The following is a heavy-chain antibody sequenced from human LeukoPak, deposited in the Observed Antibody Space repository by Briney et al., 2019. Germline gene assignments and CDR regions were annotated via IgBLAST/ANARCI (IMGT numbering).Heavy chain of an antibody. CDR3: ARVAGGIYGSGSYLDY. Sequence: ASAKVSCKASGYTFTGYYMHWVRQAPGQGLEWMGWINPNSGGTNYAQRFQGWVTMTRDTSISTAYMELSRLRSDDTAVYYCARVAGGIYGSGSYLDYWGQGTLVTVSS. CDR2: INPNSGGT. CDR1: GYTFTGYY. V-gene: IGHV1-2*04. J-gene: IGHJ4*02. D-gene: IGHD3-10*01.